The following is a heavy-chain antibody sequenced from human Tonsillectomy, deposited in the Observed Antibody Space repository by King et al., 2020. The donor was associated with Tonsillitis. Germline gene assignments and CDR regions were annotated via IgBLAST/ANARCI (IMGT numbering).Heavy chain of an antibody. D-gene: IGHD2-15*01. CDR2: INDKSDYI. J-gene: IGHJ3*02. V-gene: IGHV3-21*01. Sequence: VQLVESGGGLVKPGGSLRLSCAASGFPLSSYSMNWVRQAPGKGLEWVSSINDKSDYIYYADSVKGRFTISRDNAKNSLFLQMNSLRDEDTAVYYCARPHSSGSGCYQRYDGFHIWGQGTMVTVSS. CDR1: GFPLSSYS. CDR3: ARPHSSGSGCYQRYDGFHI.